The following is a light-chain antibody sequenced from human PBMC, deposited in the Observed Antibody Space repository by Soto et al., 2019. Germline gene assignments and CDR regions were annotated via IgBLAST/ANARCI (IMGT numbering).Light chain of an antibody. CDR1: QIIGTY. CDR3: QESYSTPSWT. Sequence: DILLTQSPSSLSASVGDRVTITCRASQIIGTYLNWYQQKPGKAPKLLIHAESSLHSGVPSRFSGSGSGTDFTLTISSLEPEDCATYYCQESYSTPSWTFGQGTKV. CDR2: AES. J-gene: IGKJ1*01. V-gene: IGKV1-39*01.